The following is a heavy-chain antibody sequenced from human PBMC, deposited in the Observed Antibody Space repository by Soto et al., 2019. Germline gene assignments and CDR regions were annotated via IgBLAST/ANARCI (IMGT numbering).Heavy chain of an antibody. J-gene: IGHJ6*02. CDR3: AREANTIYAPHGLDV. V-gene: IGHV3-21*01. Sequence: EVQLVESGGGLVKPGGSLRLSCAVSGFPFDSYSMSWVRLAPGQGLEWLASLSSGSFYIFHADSIRGRFTISRDDAKNLLFLQMNSLTIEDTATYYCAREANTIYAPHGLDVWGQGTAVTVSS. CDR1: GFPFDSYS. CDR2: LSSGSFYI. D-gene: IGHD3-3*01.